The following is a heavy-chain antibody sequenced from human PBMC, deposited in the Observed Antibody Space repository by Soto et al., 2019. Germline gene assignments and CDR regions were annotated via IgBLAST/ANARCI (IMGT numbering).Heavy chain of an antibody. CDR1: GFTFSSYA. V-gene: IGHV3-23*01. J-gene: IGHJ5*02. Sequence: PGGSLRLSCAASGFTFSSYAMSWVRQAPGKGLEWVSAISGSGGSTYYADSVKGRFTISRDNSKNTLYLQMNSLRAEDTAVYYCAKDPGGAGIPTYNWFDPWGQGTLVTVSS. D-gene: IGHD3-10*01. CDR2: ISGSGGST. CDR3: AKDPGGAGIPTYNWFDP.